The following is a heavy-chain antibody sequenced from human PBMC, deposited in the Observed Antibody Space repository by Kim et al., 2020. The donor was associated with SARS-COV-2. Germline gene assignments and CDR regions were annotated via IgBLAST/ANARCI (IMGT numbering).Heavy chain of an antibody. V-gene: IGHV3-15*01. CDR1: GFTFSNAW. D-gene: IGHD1-26*01. Sequence: GGSLRLSCAASGFTFSNAWMSWVRQAPGKGLEWVGRIKSKTDGGTTDYAAPVKGRFTISRDDSKNTLYLQMNSLKTEDTAVYYCTTGSFWELLRLLFDYWGQGTLVTVSS. CDR3: TTGSFWELLRLLFDY. J-gene: IGHJ4*02. CDR2: IKSKTDGGTT.